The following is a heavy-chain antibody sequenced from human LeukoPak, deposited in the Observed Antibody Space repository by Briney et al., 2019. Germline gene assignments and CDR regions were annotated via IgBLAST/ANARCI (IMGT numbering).Heavy chain of an antibody. CDR1: GGTFSCCV. J-gene: IGHJ4*02. CDR2: IIPIFGTA. CDR3: ARESPIGGFDY. V-gene: IGHV1-69*05. Sequence: GASVTVSCKASGGTFSCCVISWVRQAPGQGLEWMGRIIPIFGTANYAQKFQGRVTITTDESTSTPYMELSSLRAEDTAVYYCARESPIGGFDYWGQGTLVTVSS. D-gene: IGHD2-15*01.